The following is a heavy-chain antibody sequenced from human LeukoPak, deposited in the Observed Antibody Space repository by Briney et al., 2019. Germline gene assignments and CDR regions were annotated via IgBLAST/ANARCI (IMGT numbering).Heavy chain of an antibody. V-gene: IGHV1-8*03. CDR3: ARASNYYDSSGYEGGFDY. CDR2: MNPNSGNT. Sequence: ASVKVSCKASGYTFTGYDINWVRQATGQGLEWMGWMNPNSGNTGYAQKFQGRVTITRNTSISTAYMELSSLRSEDTAVYYCARASNYYDSSGYEGGFDYWGQGTLVTVSS. CDR1: GYTFTGYD. J-gene: IGHJ4*02. D-gene: IGHD3-22*01.